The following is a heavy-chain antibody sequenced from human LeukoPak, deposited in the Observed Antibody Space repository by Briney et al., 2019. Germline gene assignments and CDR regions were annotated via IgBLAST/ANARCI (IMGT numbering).Heavy chain of an antibody. CDR3: ARLYDFWSGYFLYYFDY. J-gene: IGHJ4*02. CDR1: GYTFTSYG. CDR2: ISAYNGNT. Sequence: ASVKVSCKASGYTFTSYGISWVRQAPGQGLEWMGSISAYNGNTNYAQKLQGRVTMTTDTSTSTAYMELRSLRSDDTAVYYCARLYDFWSGYFLYYFDYWGQGTLVTVSS. V-gene: IGHV1-18*01. D-gene: IGHD3-3*01.